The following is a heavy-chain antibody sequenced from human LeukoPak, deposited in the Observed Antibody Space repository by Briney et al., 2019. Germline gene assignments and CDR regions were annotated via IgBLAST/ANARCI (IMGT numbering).Heavy chain of an antibody. CDR2: TSYDGSNK. J-gene: IGHJ4*02. D-gene: IGHD3-10*01. V-gene: IGHV3-30-3*01. CDR3: AIFRSLRSYYYGSGSYSDY. CDR1: GFTFSSYA. Sequence: PGRSLRLSCAASGFTFSSYAMHWVRQAPGKGLEWVAVTSYDGSNKYYADSVKGRFTISRDNSKNTLYLQMNSLRAEDTAVYYCAIFRSLRSYYYGSGSYSDYWGQGTLVTVSS.